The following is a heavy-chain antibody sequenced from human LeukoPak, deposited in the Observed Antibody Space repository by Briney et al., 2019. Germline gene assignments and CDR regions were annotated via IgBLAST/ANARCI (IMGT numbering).Heavy chain of an antibody. CDR1: GGSISSGDYY. J-gene: IGHJ4*02. CDR3: ARERGGYSSGWYRGLLDY. CDR2: IYYSGST. Sequence: SETLSLTCTVSGGSISSGDYYWSWIRQPPGKGLEWIGYIYYSGSTSYNPSLKSRVTISVDTSKNQFSLKLSSVTAADTAVYYCARERGGYSSGWYRGLLDYWGQGTLVTVSS. V-gene: IGHV4-61*08. D-gene: IGHD6-19*01.